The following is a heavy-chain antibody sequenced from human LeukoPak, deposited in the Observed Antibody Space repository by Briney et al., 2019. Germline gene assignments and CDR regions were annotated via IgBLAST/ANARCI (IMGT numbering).Heavy chain of an antibody. CDR3: AKDFPHYYESSHGMDA. V-gene: IGHV3-48*03. CDR1: GFSFGGYE. Sequence: PGGSLRLSCAASGFSFGGYEMNWVRQAPGKGLEWVSYISTTGSTVYYADSVEGGFTISRDNAKNLLYLQMNSLRAEDAAVYYCAKDFPHYYESSHGMDAWGQGTTVTVSS. CDR2: ISTTGSTV. D-gene: IGHD3-22*01. J-gene: IGHJ6*02.